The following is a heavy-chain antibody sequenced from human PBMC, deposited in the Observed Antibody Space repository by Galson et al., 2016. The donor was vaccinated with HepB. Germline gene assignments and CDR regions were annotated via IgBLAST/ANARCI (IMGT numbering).Heavy chain of an antibody. CDR3: ARGSWTEGNGFDV. CDR2: IYYSGST. CDR1: GGSISSSNHY. J-gene: IGHJ3*01. Sequence: TLSLTCSVSGGSISSSNHYWGWIRQPPGKGLEWIGYIYYSGSTHYNPSLKSRVSISVDTSKNQFSLKVSSVTAADTAVYFCARGSWTEGNGFDVWGQGTMVTVSS. D-gene: IGHD3/OR15-3a*01. V-gene: IGHV4-31*03.